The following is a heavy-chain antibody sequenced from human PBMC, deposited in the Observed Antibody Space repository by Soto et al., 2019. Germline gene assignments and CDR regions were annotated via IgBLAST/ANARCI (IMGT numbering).Heavy chain of an antibody. CDR3: ARGAVTGVDYGLDV. D-gene: IGHD4-4*01. J-gene: IGHJ6*02. CDR2: IYTSGGT. V-gene: IGHV4-4*07. Sequence: PSETLSLTCSVPGGSMTSYYWSWIRQPAGKGLEWIGRIYTSGGTNYNPSLKSRVTMSRDTSKKQISLKLNSVTAADTAVYYCARGAVTGVDYGLDVWGQGTTVTVSS. CDR1: GGSMTSYY.